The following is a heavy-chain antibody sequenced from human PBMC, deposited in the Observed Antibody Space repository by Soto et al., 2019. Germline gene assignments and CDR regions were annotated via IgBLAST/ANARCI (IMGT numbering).Heavy chain of an antibody. D-gene: IGHD1-1*01. V-gene: IGHV1-3*01. CDR3: AGHVQLEDYYYYYGMDV. J-gene: IGHJ6*02. CDR1: GYTFTSYA. Sequence: ASVKVSCKASGYTFTSYAMHWVRQAPGQRLEWMGWINAGNGNTKYSQKFQGRVTITRDTSASTAYMELSSLRSEDTAVYYCAGHVQLEDYYYYYGMDVWGQGTTVTVSS. CDR2: INAGNGNT.